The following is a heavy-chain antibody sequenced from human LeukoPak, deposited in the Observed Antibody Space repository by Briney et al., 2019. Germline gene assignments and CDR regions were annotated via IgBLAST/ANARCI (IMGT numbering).Heavy chain of an antibody. V-gene: IGHV1-2*02. D-gene: IGHD3-22*01. CDR1: GYTFTDYY. CDR3: ARGSSGYSDWFDP. CDR2: INPKNGGI. Sequence: ASVKVSCKASGYTFTDYYIHWVRQAPGQGLEWMGWINPKNGGINYAQKFQGRVTMTRDTSISTAYMEVSRLRSDDTAVYYCARGSSGYSDWFDPWGQGTLVTVSS. J-gene: IGHJ5*02.